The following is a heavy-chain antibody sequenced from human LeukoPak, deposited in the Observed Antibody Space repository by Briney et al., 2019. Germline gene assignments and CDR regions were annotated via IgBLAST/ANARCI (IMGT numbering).Heavy chain of an antibody. CDR2: IYHSGST. V-gene: IGHV4-39*07. J-gene: IGHJ4*02. CDR3: AREDYYDSSGYYLDY. Sequence: PSETLSLTCTVSGDSIGSKSYYWGWIRQPPGKGLEWIGSIYHSGSTYYSPSLKSRVTISVDTSKNQFSLNLSSVTAADTAVYYCAREDYYDSSGYYLDYWGQGTLVTVSS. CDR1: GDSIGSKSYY. D-gene: IGHD3-22*01.